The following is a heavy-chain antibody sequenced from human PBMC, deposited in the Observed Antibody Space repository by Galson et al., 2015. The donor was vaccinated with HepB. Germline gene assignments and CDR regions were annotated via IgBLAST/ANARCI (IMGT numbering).Heavy chain of an antibody. CDR3: ARDAAGTEAPPAGWFDP. Sequence: SLRLSCAASGFTVSSNYMSWVRQAPGKGLEWVSVIYSGGSTYYADSVKGRFTISRDNSKNTLYLQMNSLRAEDTAVYYCARDAAGTEAPPAGWFDPWGQGTLVTVSS. J-gene: IGHJ5*02. D-gene: IGHD6-13*01. V-gene: IGHV3-66*01. CDR2: IYSGGST. CDR1: GFTVSSNY.